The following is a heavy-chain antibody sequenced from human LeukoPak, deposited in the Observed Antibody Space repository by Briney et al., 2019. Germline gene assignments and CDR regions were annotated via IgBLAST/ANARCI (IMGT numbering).Heavy chain of an antibody. Sequence: PSETLSLTCTVSGDSISSNSYYWGWIRQPPGKGLEWVGSIYYSGNPFYNPSLKSRVTISVDPSKNQFSLSLDSVTAADTAVYYCASQLDDYYDSTGYYTGFIAYWGPGTLVTVSS. V-gene: IGHV4-39*01. CDR1: GDSISSNSYY. CDR3: ASQLDDYYDSTGYYTGFIAY. J-gene: IGHJ4*02. D-gene: IGHD3-22*01. CDR2: IYYSGNP.